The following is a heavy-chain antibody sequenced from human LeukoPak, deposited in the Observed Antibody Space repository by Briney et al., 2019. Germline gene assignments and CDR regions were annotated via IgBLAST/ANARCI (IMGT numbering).Heavy chain of an antibody. CDR2: IYYSGST. CDR1: GGSISSSGYY. Sequence: SETLSLTCTVSGGSISSSGYYWGWIRQPPGKGLEWIGSIYYSGSTYYNPSLKSRVTISVDTSKNQFSLKLSSVTAADTAVYYCARRAGEYSHPYDYWGQGTLVTVSS. J-gene: IGHJ4*02. D-gene: IGHD4-17*01. CDR3: ARRAGEYSHPYDY. V-gene: IGHV4-39*07.